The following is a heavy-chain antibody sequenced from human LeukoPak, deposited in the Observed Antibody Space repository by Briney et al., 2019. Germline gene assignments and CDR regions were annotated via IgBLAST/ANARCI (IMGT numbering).Heavy chain of an antibody. J-gene: IGHJ3*02. CDR3: TGFETSGSDAFDI. CDR2: IRTKTDGVTT. CDR1: GFTFSEAA. V-gene: IGHV3-15*01. Sequence: PGGSLRLSCEASGFTFSEAAMSWVRQAPGKGLEWVGRIRTKTDGVTTDYAAPVKGRFTISRDDSKNTVYLQVTSLKIEDTAVYLCTGFETSGSDAFDIWGRGTMVTVSS. D-gene: IGHD5-12*01.